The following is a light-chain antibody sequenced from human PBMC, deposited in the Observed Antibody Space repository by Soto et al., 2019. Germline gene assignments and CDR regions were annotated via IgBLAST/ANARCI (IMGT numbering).Light chain of an antibody. V-gene: IGLV1-44*01. CDR3: AAWDDSLNIPV. CDR2: TNT. CDR1: TSNVGTYT. J-gene: IGLJ2*01. Sequence: QSVLTQPPSASXXPGQRVTISCSGSTSNVGTYTVDWYQQVPGAAPKLLIYTNTERPSGVPDRFSGSKSGTSASLAISGLQSEDEADYYCAAWDDSLNIPVFGGGTKLTVL.